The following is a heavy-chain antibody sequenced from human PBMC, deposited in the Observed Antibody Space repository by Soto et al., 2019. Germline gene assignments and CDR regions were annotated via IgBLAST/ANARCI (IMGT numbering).Heavy chain of an antibody. J-gene: IGHJ4*02. V-gene: IGHV4-59*01. CDR2: IYYTGST. CDR1: GVSINNYY. D-gene: IGHD3-22*01. CDR3: ERGATGSSAYYYEMRAERLDY. Sequence: PSETLSLTCTVSGVSINNYYWTWIRQPPGKRLEWIGAIYYTGSTTYNPSLRSRVTFSVDTSKNQFSLSLTSVTAADTALYYCERGATGSSAYYYEMRAERLDYWSQGAMVTVSS.